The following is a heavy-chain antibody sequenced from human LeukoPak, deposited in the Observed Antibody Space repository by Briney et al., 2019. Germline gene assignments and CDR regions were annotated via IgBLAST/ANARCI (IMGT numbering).Heavy chain of an antibody. CDR2: IYYSGST. CDR1: GGSISSSSYY. J-gene: IGHJ4*02. D-gene: IGHD3-22*01. CDR3: AREVSDYDSSGYYWGDYFDY. V-gene: IGHV4-61*01. Sequence: SETLSLTCTVSGGSISSSSYYWGWIRQPPGKGLEWIGYIYYSGSTNYNPSLKSRVTISVDTSKNQFSLKLSSVTAADTAVYYCAREVSDYDSSGYYWGDYFDYWGQGTLVTVSS.